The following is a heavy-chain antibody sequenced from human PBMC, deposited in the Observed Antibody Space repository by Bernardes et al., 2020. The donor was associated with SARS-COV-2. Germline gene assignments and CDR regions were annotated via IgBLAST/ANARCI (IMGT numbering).Heavy chain of an antibody. CDR1: GYIFHKYW. Sequence: GESLKISCKGSGYIFHKYWTGWVRQIPGKGLEWMGIIYPGDSDTRYSPSFQGQVTISADKSISTAYLQWSSLKASDTAMYYCARWGGSAWYIGVDYWGQGTLVTVSS. J-gene: IGHJ4*02. D-gene: IGHD6-19*01. V-gene: IGHV5-51*01. CDR2: IYPGDSDT. CDR3: ARWGGSAWYIGVDY.